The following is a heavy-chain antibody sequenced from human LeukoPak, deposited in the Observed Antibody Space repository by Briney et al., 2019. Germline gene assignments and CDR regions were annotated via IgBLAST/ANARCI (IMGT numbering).Heavy chain of an antibody. CDR1: GFTFSGYG. V-gene: IGHV3-23*01. Sequence: GGSLRLSCAASGFTFSGYGMHWVRQAPGKGLEWVAWIGGSGGGTSYVDSVKGRFTISRDNSNNMVYLQMNSLRAEDTAIYYCAKDAGATGIDYYYYYMDVWGKGTTVTISS. CDR2: IGGSGGGT. J-gene: IGHJ6*03. D-gene: IGHD1-26*01. CDR3: AKDAGATGIDYYYYYMDV.